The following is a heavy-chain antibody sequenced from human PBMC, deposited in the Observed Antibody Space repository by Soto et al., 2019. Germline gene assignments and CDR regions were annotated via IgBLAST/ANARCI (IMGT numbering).Heavy chain of an antibody. J-gene: IGHJ6*02. V-gene: IGHV1-2*04. CDR3: ARDSPPRNGDSSSSRYCGMDV. CDR1: GYTFTGYY. Sequence: ASVKVSCKASGYTFTGYYMHWVRQAPGQGLEWMGWINPNSGGTNYAQKFQGWVTMTRDTSISTAYMELSRLRSDDTAVYYCARDSPPRNGDSSSSRYCGMDVWGQGTTVTVSS. D-gene: IGHD6-6*01. CDR2: INPNSGGT.